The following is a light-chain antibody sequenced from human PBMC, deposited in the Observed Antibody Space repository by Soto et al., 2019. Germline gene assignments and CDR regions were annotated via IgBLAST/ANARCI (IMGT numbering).Light chain of an antibody. V-gene: IGKV1-9*01. Sequence: DIQLTQSPSFLSASVGDRVTITCRASQGISSYLAWYQQKPGKAPELLIYAASTLQSGVPSRFSGSGSGTEFTLTISSLQPEDFATNYCQQLNSYPTFGQGTRLEIK. CDR1: QGISSY. CDR3: QQLNSYPT. J-gene: IGKJ5*01. CDR2: AAS.